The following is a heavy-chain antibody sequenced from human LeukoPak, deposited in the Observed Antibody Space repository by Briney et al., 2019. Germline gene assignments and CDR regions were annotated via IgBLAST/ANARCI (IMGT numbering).Heavy chain of an antibody. J-gene: IGHJ3*02. V-gene: IGHV4-39*07. CDR1: GGSISSSSYY. CDR2: IYYSGST. Sequence: PSETLSLTCTVSGGSISSSSYYWGWIRQPPGKGLEWIGSIYYSGSTYYNPSLKSRVTISVDTSKNQFSLKLSSVTAADTAVYYCASMSSGYQRGAFDIWGQGTMVTVSS. D-gene: IGHD3-22*01. CDR3: ASMSSGYQRGAFDI.